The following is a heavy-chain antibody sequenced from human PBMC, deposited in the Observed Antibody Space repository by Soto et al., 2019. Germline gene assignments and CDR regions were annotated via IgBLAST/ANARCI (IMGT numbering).Heavy chain of an antibody. CDR2: VTYSGANT. Sequence: SLRLSCAASGFTFGSYAMSWVRQAPGKGLEWVSLVTYSGANTYYAGSVTGRFTISRDNSRNTLYLQMSSLRVEDTAVYYCATPSLSTGGYSSFDSWGRGTLVTVSS. CDR3: ATPSLSTGGYSSFDS. CDR1: GFTFGSYA. D-gene: IGHD1-26*01. J-gene: IGHJ4*02. V-gene: IGHV3-23*01.